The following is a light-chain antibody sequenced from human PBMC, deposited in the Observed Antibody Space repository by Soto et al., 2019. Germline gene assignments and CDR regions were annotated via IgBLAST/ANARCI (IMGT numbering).Light chain of an antibody. CDR2: DAS. V-gene: IGKV1-5*01. J-gene: IGKJ1*01. CDR1: QSISSW. Sequence: DIPMTQSPSTLSASVGDRVTITCRASQSISSWLAWYQQKPGKAPKLLIYDASSLESGVPSRFSGSGSGTEFTLTISSLQPDDVATYYCQQYNSYPGWTFGQGTKVEIK. CDR3: QQYNSYPGWT.